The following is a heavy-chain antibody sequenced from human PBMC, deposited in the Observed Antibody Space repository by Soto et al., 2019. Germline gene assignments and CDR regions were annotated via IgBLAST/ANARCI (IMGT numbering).Heavy chain of an antibody. D-gene: IGHD5-12*01. Sequence: QVQLVQSGAEVRKPGSSVKVSCQASGGTFSNSTVTWVRQAPGQGLEWMGRLIPILGLANYAQKFRGRFTITADKSTTTAYMELRSLRSEDTAIYYCARFKLGDDYWGQGTLVTVSS. V-gene: IGHV1-69*02. CDR2: LIPILGLA. CDR1: GGTFSNST. CDR3: ARFKLGDDY. J-gene: IGHJ4*02.